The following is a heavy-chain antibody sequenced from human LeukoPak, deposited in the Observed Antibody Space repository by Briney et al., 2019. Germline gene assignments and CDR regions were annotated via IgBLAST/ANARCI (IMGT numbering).Heavy chain of an antibody. V-gene: IGHV4-38-2*02. Sequence: PSETLSLTCTVSGYSISSGYYWGWIRQPPGKGLEWIGSIYHSGSTYYNPSLKSRVTISVDTSKNQFSLKLSSVTAADTAVYYCARYPAAVVAAMGFDYWGQGTLVTVSS. J-gene: IGHJ4*02. D-gene: IGHD2-15*01. CDR2: IYHSGST. CDR1: GYSISSGYY. CDR3: ARYPAAVVAAMGFDY.